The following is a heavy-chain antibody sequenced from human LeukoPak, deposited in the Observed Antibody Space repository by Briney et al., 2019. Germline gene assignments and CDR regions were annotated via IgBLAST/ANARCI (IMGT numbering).Heavy chain of an antibody. CDR1: GGSISSYY. V-gene: IGHV4-4*09. CDR3: ARRGSSYYYYMDV. Sequence: KPSETLSLTCTGSGGSISSYYWSWIRQPPGKGLEWIGYIYTSGSTNYNPSLKSRVTISVDTSKNQFSLKLSSVTAADTAVYYCARRGSSYYYYMDVWGKGTTVTVSS. CDR2: IYTSGST. D-gene: IGHD6-13*01. J-gene: IGHJ6*03.